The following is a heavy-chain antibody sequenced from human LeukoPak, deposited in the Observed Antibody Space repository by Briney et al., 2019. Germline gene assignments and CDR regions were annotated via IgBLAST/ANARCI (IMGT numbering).Heavy chain of an antibody. D-gene: IGHD3-22*01. V-gene: IGHV3-53*01. CDR1: GLTVSTNY. CDR2: VYSGGIT. Sequence: GGSLRLSCAVSGLTVSTNYMNWVRQAPGKGLEWVSVVYSGGITNYAESVKGRFTISRDNSRNTLCLQMYSLRVEDTAVYYCARDPYSSGYLDNWGQGTLVTVSS. CDR3: ARDPYSSGYLDN. J-gene: IGHJ4*02.